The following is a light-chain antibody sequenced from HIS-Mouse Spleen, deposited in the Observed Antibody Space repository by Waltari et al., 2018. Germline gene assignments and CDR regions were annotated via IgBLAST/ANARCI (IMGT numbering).Light chain of an antibody. V-gene: IGLV3-19*01. Sequence: SSELTQDPAVSVAFGQTVRITCQGDSLRSYYASWYQPKPGQAPVLVIYGKNNRPSGIPDRFSGSSSGNTASLTITGAQAEDEADYYCNSRDSSGNHVVFGGGTKLTVL. CDR3: NSRDSSGNHVV. CDR1: SLRSYY. CDR2: GKN. J-gene: IGLJ2*01.